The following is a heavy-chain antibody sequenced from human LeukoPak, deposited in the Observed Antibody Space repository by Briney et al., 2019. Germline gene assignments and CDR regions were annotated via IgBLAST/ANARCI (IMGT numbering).Heavy chain of an antibody. CDR1: GGPISSDGYY. Sequence: PSETLSLTCSVSGGPISSDGYYWSWIRQPPGKGLEWIGYVYHSGTTYYNPSLKSRVTISVDKSKNQFSLKLSSVTAADTAVYYCARVGYYDSSGYYTGDYWGQGTLVTVSS. J-gene: IGHJ4*02. CDR3: ARVGYYDSSGYYTGDY. CDR2: VYHSGTT. V-gene: IGHV4-30-2*01. D-gene: IGHD3-22*01.